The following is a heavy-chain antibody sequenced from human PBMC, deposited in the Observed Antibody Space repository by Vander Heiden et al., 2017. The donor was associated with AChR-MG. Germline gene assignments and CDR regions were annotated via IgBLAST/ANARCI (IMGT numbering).Heavy chain of an antibody. Sequence: QVQLVESGGGVVQPGRSLRLSCVASGFIFSKYGMHWVRQAPGKGLEWVTLIWYDGSNKYYGDSVKGRFTISRDTSKNTLFLQMNSLRDEDTGVYYCVRDRNGGSEHSGYFDLWGRGTLVTVSS. D-gene: IGHD5-12*01. CDR2: IWYDGSNK. CDR3: VRDRNGGSEHSGYFDL. V-gene: IGHV3-33*01. CDR1: GFIFSKYG. J-gene: IGHJ2*01.